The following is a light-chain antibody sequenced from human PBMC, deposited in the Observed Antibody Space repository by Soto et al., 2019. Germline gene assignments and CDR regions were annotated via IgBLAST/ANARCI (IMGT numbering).Light chain of an antibody. J-gene: IGKJ1*01. CDR3: MQALETPQT. V-gene: IGKV2-28*01. Sequence: DIVMTQSPLSLPVTPGESVSISCRSSQRLVHSNGYNYLDWYVQRPGQSPQLLIYLAFNRASGVPDRFTRSGSGSDFTLTISSVEPEDVGVYYCMQALETPQTFGQGTKVEIK. CDR1: QRLVHSNGYNY. CDR2: LAF.